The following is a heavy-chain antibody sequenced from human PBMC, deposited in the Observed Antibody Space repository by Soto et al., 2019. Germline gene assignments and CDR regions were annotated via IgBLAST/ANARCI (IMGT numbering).Heavy chain of an antibody. V-gene: IGHV4-4*02. CDR1: GGSISSSNW. CDR2: IYHSGST. D-gene: IGHD3-9*01. CDR3: ARGNYDILTGYYRGDFDY. Sequence: SETLSLTCAVSGGSISSSNWWSWVRQPPGKGLEWIGEIYHSGSTNYNPSLRSRVTISVDKSKNQFSLKLSSVTAADTAVYYCARGNYDILTGYYRGDFDYWGQGTLVTVSS. J-gene: IGHJ4*02.